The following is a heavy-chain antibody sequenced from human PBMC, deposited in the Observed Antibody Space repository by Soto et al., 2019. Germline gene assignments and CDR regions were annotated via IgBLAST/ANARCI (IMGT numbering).Heavy chain of an antibody. V-gene: IGHV4-31*03. J-gene: IGHJ5*02. CDR1: GGSISSGGYY. Sequence: QVQLQESGPGLVKPSQTLSLTCTVSGGSISSGGYYWSWIRQHPGKGLEWIGYIYYSGSTYYNPSLKSRVTISVDTSKNQFSLKLSSVTAADTAVDYCARDRARGHWFDPWGQGTLVTVS. CDR3: ARDRARGHWFDP. D-gene: IGHD3-16*01. CDR2: IYYSGST.